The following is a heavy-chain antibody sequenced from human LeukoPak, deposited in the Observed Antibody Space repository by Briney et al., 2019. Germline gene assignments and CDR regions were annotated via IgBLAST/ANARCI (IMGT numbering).Heavy chain of an antibody. CDR3: AKDRNYDFWSGLSMDV. J-gene: IGHJ6*03. V-gene: IGHV3-23*01. CDR2: ISGSGGST. CDR1: GFTFSSYE. D-gene: IGHD3-3*01. Sequence: GGSLRLSCAASGFTFSSYEMNWVRQAPGKGLEWVSAISGSGGSTYYADSVKGRFTISRDNSKNTLYLQMNSLRAEDTAVYYCAKDRNYDFWSGLSMDVWGKGTTVTVSS.